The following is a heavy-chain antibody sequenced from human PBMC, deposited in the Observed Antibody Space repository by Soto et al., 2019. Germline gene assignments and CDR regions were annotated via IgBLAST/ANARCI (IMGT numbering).Heavy chain of an antibody. CDR3: ARKGLTGDYYYGMDG. J-gene: IGHJ6*02. D-gene: IGHD1-20*01. Sequence: GGSLRLSCAASGFTVSSNYMSWVRQAPGKGLEWVSVIYSGGSTYYADSVKGRFTISRDNSKNTLYLQMNSLRAEDTAVYYCARKGLTGDYYYGMDGWGQGTTVTVSS. V-gene: IGHV3-53*01. CDR2: IYSGGST. CDR1: GFTVSSNY.